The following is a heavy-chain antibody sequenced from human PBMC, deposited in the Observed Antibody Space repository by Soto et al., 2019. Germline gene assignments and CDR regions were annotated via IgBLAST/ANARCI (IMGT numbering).Heavy chain of an antibody. CDR3: AREYSYGSFVYTRRRNYFDY. D-gene: IGHD5-18*01. CDR1: GGSFSGYY. V-gene: IGHV4-34*01. CDR2: INHSGST. J-gene: IGHJ4*02. Sequence: SETLSLTCAVYGGSFSGYYWSWIRQPPGKGPEWIGEINHSGSTNYNPSLKSRVTISVDTSKNQFSLKLSSVTAADTAVYYCAREYSYGSFVYTRRRNYFDYWGQGTLVTVSS.